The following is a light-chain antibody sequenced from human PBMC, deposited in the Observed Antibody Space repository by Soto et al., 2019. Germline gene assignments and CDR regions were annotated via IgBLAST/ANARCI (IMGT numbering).Light chain of an antibody. CDR2: AAS. Sequence: IHMTQSPSPLSASVGARVTITRRASLPISNYLAWYQQKPGKAPKLLIYAASTLQSGVPSRFSGSGSGTDFTLTISCLQSEDFATYYCQQYYSYPPTFGQGTKVDIK. J-gene: IGKJ1*01. CDR3: QQYYSYPPT. CDR1: LPISNY. V-gene: IGKV1-8*01.